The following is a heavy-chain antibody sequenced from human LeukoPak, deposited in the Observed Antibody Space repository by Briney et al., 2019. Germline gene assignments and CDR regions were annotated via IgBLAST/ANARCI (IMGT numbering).Heavy chain of an antibody. CDR1: GFTFSSYA. CDR2: ISYDGSNK. D-gene: IGHD3-10*01. J-gene: IGHJ6*03. CDR3: ASPGSLGGYYYMDV. V-gene: IGHV3-30*01. Sequence: GGSLRLSCAASGFTFSSYAMHWVRQAPGKGLEGVAVISYDGSNKYYADSVKGRFTISRDNSKNTLYLQMNSLRAEDTAVYYCASPGSLGGYYYMDVWGKGTTITVSS.